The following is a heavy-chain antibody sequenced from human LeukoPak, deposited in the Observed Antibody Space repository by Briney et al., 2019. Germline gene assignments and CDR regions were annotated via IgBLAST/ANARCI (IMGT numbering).Heavy chain of an antibody. V-gene: IGHV3-11*01. CDR3: AKEGRIVATIKGFGYFDY. CDR2: ISSSGSTI. J-gene: IGHJ4*02. D-gene: IGHD5-12*01. CDR1: GFTFSDYY. Sequence: GGSLRLSCAASGFTFSDYYMSWIRQAPGKGLEWVSYISSSGSTIYYADSVKGRFTISRDNAKNSLYLQMNSLRAEDTAVYYCAKEGRIVATIKGFGYFDYWGQGTLVTVSS.